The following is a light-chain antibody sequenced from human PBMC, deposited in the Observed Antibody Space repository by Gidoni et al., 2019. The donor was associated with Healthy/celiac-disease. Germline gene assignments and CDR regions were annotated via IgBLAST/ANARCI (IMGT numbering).Light chain of an antibody. Sequence: EIVLTQSLATLSLSPGERATLSCRASQSVSSYLAWYQQKPGQAPRLLIYDASNRATGIPARFSGSGSGTDFTLTISSLEPEDFAVYYCQQRSNWPPTWTFGQXTKVEIK. J-gene: IGKJ1*01. V-gene: IGKV3-11*01. CDR1: QSVSSY. CDR2: DAS. CDR3: QQRSNWPPTWT.